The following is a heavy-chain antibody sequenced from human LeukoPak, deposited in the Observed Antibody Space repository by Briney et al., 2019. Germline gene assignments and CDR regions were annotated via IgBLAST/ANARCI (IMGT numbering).Heavy chain of an antibody. CDR1: GFTFSSSA. J-gene: IGHJ3*02. D-gene: IGHD1-26*01. CDR2: ISGSDGST. V-gene: IGHV3-23*01. Sequence: GGSLRLSCAASGFTFSSSAMSWVRLAPGKGLEWVSGISGSDGSTYYADSVKGRFTISRDNSKNTLFLQMNSLRAEDTAVYYCAKSRSKWELLEDAFDIWGQGTMVTVSS. CDR3: AKSRSKWELLEDAFDI.